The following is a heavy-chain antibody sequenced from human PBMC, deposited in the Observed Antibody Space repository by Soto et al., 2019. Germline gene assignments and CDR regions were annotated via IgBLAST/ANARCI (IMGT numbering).Heavy chain of an antibody. CDR2: IIPIFGTA. CDR1: GGTFSSYA. V-gene: IGHV1-69*06. CDR3: ASLPPSVEMATAMGDY. D-gene: IGHD5-18*01. J-gene: IGHJ4*02. Sequence: QVQLVQSGAEVKKPGSSVKVSCKASGGTFSSYAISWVRQAPGQGLEWMGGIIPIFGTANYAQKFQGRVTITADKSTSTAYMELSSLRSEDTAVYYCASLPPSVEMATAMGDYWDQGTLVTVSS.